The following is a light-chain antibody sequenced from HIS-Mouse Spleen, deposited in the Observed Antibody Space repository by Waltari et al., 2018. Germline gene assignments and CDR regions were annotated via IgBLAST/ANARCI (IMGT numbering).Light chain of an antibody. Sequence: QSALTQPASVSGSPGQSITISCTGTSSDVGGYNYVSWYPQHPGKAPKPLIYDVSNRPSGVSNRFSGSKSGNTASLTISGLQAEDEADYYCSSYTSSSFNVVFGGGTKLTVL. CDR3: SSYTSSSFNVV. J-gene: IGLJ2*01. CDR1: SSDVGGYNY. V-gene: IGLV2-14*03. CDR2: DVS.